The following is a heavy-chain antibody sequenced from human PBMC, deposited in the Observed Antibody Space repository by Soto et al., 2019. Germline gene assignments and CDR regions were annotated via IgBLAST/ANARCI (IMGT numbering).Heavy chain of an antibody. D-gene: IGHD1-1*01. Sequence: EVQLVESGGGLVQPGGSLRLSCAASGFTFSGYTINWVPQAPGKGLEWISCIKSDSSGTWYADSVKGRFTMSRDNAKNSLYLQMNSLRDEDTAVYFCARDSNWSSDYWGQGTLVAVSS. CDR1: GFTFSGYT. CDR3: ARDSNWSSDY. J-gene: IGHJ4*02. V-gene: IGHV3-48*02. CDR2: IKSDSSGT.